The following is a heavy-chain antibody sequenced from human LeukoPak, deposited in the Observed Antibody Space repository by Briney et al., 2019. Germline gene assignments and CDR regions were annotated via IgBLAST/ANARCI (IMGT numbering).Heavy chain of an antibody. D-gene: IGHD4/OR15-4a*01. V-gene: IGHV2-70*04. CDR2: IDWDDDK. CDR3: ARIPDFSATGWYFFDY. Sequence: ESGPTLVNPTQTLTLTCTVSGFSLSTSGIRVNWIRQPPGKALEWLARIDWDDDKFYSTSLKTRLTISKDASKNQVVLTMTNMDPVDTATYYCARIPDFSATGWYFFDYWGQGALVTVSS. CDR1: GFSLSTSGIR. J-gene: IGHJ4*02.